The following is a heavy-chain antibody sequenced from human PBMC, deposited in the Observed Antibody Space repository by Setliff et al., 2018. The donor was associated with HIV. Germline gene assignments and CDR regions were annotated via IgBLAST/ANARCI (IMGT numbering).Heavy chain of an antibody. V-gene: IGHV3-23*01. CDR2: IDPSGTYA. CDR3: SKVDSGHCDSSSCRDFDY. Sequence: PGGSLRLSCETSGFTFDDYTMSWVRQVPGKGLEWVSAIDPSGTYAYYADSVRGRFTISRDNYKNTLYLQMNSLRAGDTAVYYCSKVDSGHCDSSSCRDFDYWGQGTLVTVSS. CDR1: GFTFDDYT. D-gene: IGHD2-2*03. J-gene: IGHJ4*02.